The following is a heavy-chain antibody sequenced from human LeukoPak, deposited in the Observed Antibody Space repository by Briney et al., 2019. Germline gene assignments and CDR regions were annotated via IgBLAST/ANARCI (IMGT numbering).Heavy chain of an antibody. D-gene: IGHD6-6*01. CDR2: IYSGGST. J-gene: IGHJ6*03. CDR1: GFTVSSNY. CDR3: ARVSSSRAYYYYYYMDV. V-gene: IGHV3-53*01. Sequence: GGSLRLSCAVSGFTVSSNYMSWVRQAPGKGLEWVSVIYSGGSTYYADSVKGRFTISRDNSKNTLYLQMNSLRAEDTAVYYCARVSSSRAYYYYYYMDVWGKGTTVTASS.